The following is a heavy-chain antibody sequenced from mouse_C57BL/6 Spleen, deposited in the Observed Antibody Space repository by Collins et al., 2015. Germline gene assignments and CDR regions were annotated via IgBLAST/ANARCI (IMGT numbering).Heavy chain of an antibody. J-gene: IGHJ4*01. V-gene: IGHV1-12*01. Sequence: QVYLQQSGAELVRPGASVKMSCKASGYTFTSYNMHWVKQTPRQGLEWIGSFYPGNGHTSYNQNFKGKATLTVDKSSSTAYMQLSSLTSEDSAVYFCARGLYYYAMDYWGQGTSVTVSS. CDR3: ARGLYYYAMDY. CDR1: GYTFTSYN. CDR2: FYPGNGHT.